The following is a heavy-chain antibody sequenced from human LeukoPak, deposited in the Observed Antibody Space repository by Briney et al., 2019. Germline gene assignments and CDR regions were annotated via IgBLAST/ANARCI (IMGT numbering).Heavy chain of an antibody. CDR3: AKPPLGIAAAGNGFCWFDP. V-gene: IGHV3-23*01. CDR1: GFTFSSCA. Sequence: GGSLRLSCAASGFTFSSCAMSWVRQAPGKGLKRVSAISGSGGSTYYADSVNGRFTISRDNSKNTLYLQMNSLRAEDRDVIYCAKPPLGIAAAGNGFCWFDPLRQGTLVTVSS. D-gene: IGHD6-13*01. CDR2: ISGSGGST. J-gene: IGHJ5*02.